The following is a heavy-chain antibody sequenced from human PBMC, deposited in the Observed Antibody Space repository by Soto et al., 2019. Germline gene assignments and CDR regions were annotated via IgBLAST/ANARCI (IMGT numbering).Heavy chain of an antibody. CDR1: GGSVSSGSYY. Sequence: PSETLSLTCTVSGGSVSSGSYYWSWIRQPPGKGLEWIGYIYYSGSTNYNPSLKSRVTISVDTSKNQFSLKLSSVTAADTAVYYCSGGRESDAFDIWGQGTMVTVSS. V-gene: IGHV4-61*01. CDR3: SGGRESDAFDI. CDR2: IYYSGST. D-gene: IGHD3-16*01. J-gene: IGHJ3*02.